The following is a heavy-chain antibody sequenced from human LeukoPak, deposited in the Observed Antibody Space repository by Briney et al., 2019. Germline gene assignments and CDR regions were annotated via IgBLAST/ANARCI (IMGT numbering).Heavy chain of an antibody. CDR2: IGWNSGGI. Sequence: GGSLRLSCAASGFTFDDYAMHWVRQAPGKGLEWVSGIGWNSGGIVYADSVKGRFTISRDNAKNSLYLQMNSLGAEDTALYYCVKVTAAGFVDHWGQGTLVTVSS. CDR3: VKVTAAGFVDH. V-gene: IGHV3-9*01. D-gene: IGHD6-13*01. CDR1: GFTFDDYA. J-gene: IGHJ4*02.